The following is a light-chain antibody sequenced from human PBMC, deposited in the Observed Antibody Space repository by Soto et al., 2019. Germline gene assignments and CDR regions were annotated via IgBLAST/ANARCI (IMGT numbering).Light chain of an antibody. Sequence: QSVLTQPPSASGTPGQRVTLSCSGSSSNIGSNTVNWYQQLPGTAPKLLIYSNNQRPSGVPDRFSGSKSGTSASLAISGLQSEDEADYYCAAWDDSHYVFGTGTKVTVL. CDR3: AAWDDSHYV. CDR2: SNN. CDR1: SSNIGSNT. V-gene: IGLV1-44*01. J-gene: IGLJ1*01.